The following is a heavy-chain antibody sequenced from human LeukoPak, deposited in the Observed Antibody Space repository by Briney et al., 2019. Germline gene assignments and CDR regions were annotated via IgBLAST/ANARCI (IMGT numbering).Heavy chain of an antibody. V-gene: IGHV3-74*01. D-gene: IGHD6-25*01. CDR1: GFTFSSYW. J-gene: IGHJ4*02. CDR2: INSDGSGT. Sequence: PGGSLRLSCAASGFTFSSYWMHWVRQAPGKGLVWVSRINSDGSGTTYADSVKGRLTISRDNAKNTVYLQMNSPRAEDTAVYYCARGRGIAYYFDYWGQGTLVTVSS. CDR3: ARGRGIAYYFDY.